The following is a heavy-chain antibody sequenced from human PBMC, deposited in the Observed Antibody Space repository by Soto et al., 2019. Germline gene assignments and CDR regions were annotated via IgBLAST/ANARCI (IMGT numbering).Heavy chain of an antibody. Sequence: GGSLRLSCAASGFTFSSYSMNWVRQAPGKGLEWVSSISSSSSYIYYADSVKGRFTISRDNAKNSLYLQMNSLRAEDTAVYYCARDLLAYWYFDLWGRGTLVTVSS. CDR1: GFTFSSYS. J-gene: IGHJ2*01. V-gene: IGHV3-21*01. D-gene: IGHD3-3*01. CDR2: ISSSSSYI. CDR3: ARDLLAYWYFDL.